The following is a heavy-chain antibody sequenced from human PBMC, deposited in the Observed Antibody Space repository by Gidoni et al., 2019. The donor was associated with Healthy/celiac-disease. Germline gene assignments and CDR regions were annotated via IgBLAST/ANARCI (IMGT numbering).Heavy chain of an antibody. CDR2: ISYDGSNK. CDR1: GFTFISYG. J-gene: IGHJ5*02. D-gene: IGHD1-26*01. V-gene: IGHV3-30*18. Sequence: QVQLVESGGGVVQPGRSLRLSCAASGFTFISYGMHWVRQAPGKGLEWVAVISYDGSNKYYADSVKGRFTISRDNSKNTLYLQMNSLRAEDTAVYYCAKDESGSYYGWFDPWGQGTLVTVSS. CDR3: AKDESGSYYGWFDP.